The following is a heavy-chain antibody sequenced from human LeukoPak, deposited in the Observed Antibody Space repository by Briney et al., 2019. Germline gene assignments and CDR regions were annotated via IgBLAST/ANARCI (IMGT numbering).Heavy chain of an antibody. J-gene: IGHJ6*03. Sequence: SETLSLTCAVYGGSFSGYYWSWIRQPPGKGLEWIGEINHSGSTNYNPSLKSRVTISVDTSKNQFSLKLSSVTAADTAVYYCARVLLAGQQLVFSQNYYYMDVWGKGTTVTVSS. CDR1: GGSFSGYY. V-gene: IGHV4-34*01. D-gene: IGHD6-13*01. CDR3: ARVLLAGQQLVFSQNYYYMDV. CDR2: INHSGST.